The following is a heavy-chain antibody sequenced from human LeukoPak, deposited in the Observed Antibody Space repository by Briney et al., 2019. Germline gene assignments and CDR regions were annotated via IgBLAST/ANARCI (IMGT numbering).Heavy chain of an antibody. Sequence: SETLSLTCTVSGGSISSSSYYWGWIRQPPGKGLEWIGYIYYSGSTNYNPSLKSRVTISVDTSKNQFSLRLSSVTAADAAVYYCASLKTVYYGMDVWGQGTTVTVSS. D-gene: IGHD4-17*01. CDR2: IYYSGST. CDR3: ASLKTVYYGMDV. CDR1: GGSISSSSYY. J-gene: IGHJ6*02. V-gene: IGHV4-61*05.